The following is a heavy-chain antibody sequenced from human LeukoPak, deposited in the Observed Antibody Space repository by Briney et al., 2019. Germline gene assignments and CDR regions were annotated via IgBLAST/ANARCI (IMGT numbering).Heavy chain of an antibody. D-gene: IGHD3-16*01. CDR2: ISHRGST. J-gene: IGHJ5*02. CDR3: ARGAEDYVWGSYPNWFDP. CDR1: GGTFSGYY. V-gene: IGHV4-34*01. Sequence: SETLSFTCAVYGGTFSGYYWNWLRQPPGKGLEWIGDISHRGSTNYNASLKCRVAISVDTSRSQFSLKLSSVTAADTAVYYCARGAEDYVWGSYPNWFDPWGQGTLVTVSS.